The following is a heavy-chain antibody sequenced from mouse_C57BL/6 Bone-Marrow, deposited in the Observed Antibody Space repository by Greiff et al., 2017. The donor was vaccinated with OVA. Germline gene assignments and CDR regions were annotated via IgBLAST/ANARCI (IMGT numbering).Heavy chain of an antibody. CDR1: GFTFSSYA. CDR2: ISSGGDYI. V-gene: IGHV5-9-1*02. D-gene: IGHD1-2*01. Sequence: EVQRVESGEGLVKPGGSLKLSCAASGFTFSSYAMSWVRQTPEKRLEWVAYISSGGDYIYYADTVKGRFTISRDNARNTLYLQMSSLKSEDTAMYYCTRDHITTPVYFDVWGTGTTVTVSS. CDR3: TRDHITTPVYFDV. J-gene: IGHJ1*03.